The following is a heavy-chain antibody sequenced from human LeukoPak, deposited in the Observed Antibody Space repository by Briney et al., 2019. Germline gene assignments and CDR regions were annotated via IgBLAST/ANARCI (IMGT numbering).Heavy chain of an antibody. J-gene: IGHJ4*02. Sequence: SETLTLTCTVSGGSISSSSYYWGWIRQPPGKGLDWIGRIYYSGSTYYNPSLKSRVTISVDTSKNQFSLKLSSVTAADTAVYYCASRKDSSGYSQYFDYWGQGTLVTVSS. D-gene: IGHD3-22*01. CDR2: IYYSGST. CDR3: ASRKDSSGYSQYFDY. CDR1: GGSISSSSYY. V-gene: IGHV4-39*01.